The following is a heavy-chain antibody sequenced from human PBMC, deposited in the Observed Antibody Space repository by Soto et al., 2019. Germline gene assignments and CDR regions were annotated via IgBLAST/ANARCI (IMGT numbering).Heavy chain of an antibody. V-gene: IGHV5-51*01. D-gene: IGHD3-10*01. J-gene: IGHJ3*01. CDR2: IYPGDSDT. CDR3: ARRHTCYFGSGSSPHNAFDV. CDR1: GYSFTNYW. Sequence: PGESLKISCKGSGYSFTNYWIGWVRQMPGKGLEWMGIIYPGDSDTRYSPSFQGQVTFSADKSISTAYLQWSSLKASDTAMYYCARRHTCYFGSGSSPHNAFDVWGQGTMVPVSS.